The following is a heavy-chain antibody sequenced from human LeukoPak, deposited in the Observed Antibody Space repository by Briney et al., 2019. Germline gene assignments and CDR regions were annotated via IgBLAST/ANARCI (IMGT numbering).Heavy chain of an antibody. CDR2: ISYDGSNK. CDR1: GFTFSSYA. D-gene: IGHD3-3*01. Sequence: GGSLRLSCAASGFTFSSYAMHWVRQAPGKGLEWVAVISYDGSNKYYADSVKGRFTISRDNSKNTLYLQMNSLRAEDTAVYYCAKDEGYYDFWSGYYYYYYMDVWGKGTTVTVSS. J-gene: IGHJ6*03. CDR3: AKDEGYYDFWSGYYYYYYMDV. V-gene: IGHV3-30-3*01.